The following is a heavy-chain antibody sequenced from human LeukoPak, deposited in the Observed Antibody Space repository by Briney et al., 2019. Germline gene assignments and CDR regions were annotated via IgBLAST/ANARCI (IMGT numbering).Heavy chain of an antibody. CDR1: GFTVSSNY. V-gene: IGHV3-53*01. CDR3: ARVAVAGMGWFDP. Sequence: GGSLRLSCAASGFTVSSNYMSWVRQAPGKGLEWVSVIYSGGSTYYADSVKGRFTISRDNSKNTLYLQMNSLRAEDTAVYYCARVAVAGMGWFDPWGQGTLVTVSS. CDR2: IYSGGST. J-gene: IGHJ5*02. D-gene: IGHD6-19*01.